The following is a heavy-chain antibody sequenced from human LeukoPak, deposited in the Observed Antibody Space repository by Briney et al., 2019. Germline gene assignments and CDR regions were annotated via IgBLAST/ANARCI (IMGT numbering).Heavy chain of an antibody. CDR1: GGSISSYY. V-gene: IGHV4-59*01. Sequence: SETLSLTCTVSGGSISSYYWSWIRQPPGKGLEWIGYIYYSGSTNYNPSLKSRVTISVDTSKNQFSLKLSSVTAADTAVYYCARIHDYGDYYFDHWGQGTLVTVSS. D-gene: IGHD4-17*01. J-gene: IGHJ4*02. CDR2: IYYSGST. CDR3: ARIHDYGDYYFDH.